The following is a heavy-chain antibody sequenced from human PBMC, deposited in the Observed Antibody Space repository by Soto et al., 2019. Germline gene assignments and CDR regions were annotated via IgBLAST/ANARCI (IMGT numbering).Heavy chain of an antibody. V-gene: IGHV3-11*01. Sequence: QLVESGGGLVQPGGSLRLSCAASGFTFSDYYMSWIRQAPGKGLEWVSYISSSGSTIYYADAVRGRFTISRDNAKSSLYLQMSSLRAEDTAVYYCAGTPHAFDIWGQGTMVTVSS. CDR3: AGTPHAFDI. CDR2: ISSSGSTI. J-gene: IGHJ3*02. CDR1: GFTFSDYY.